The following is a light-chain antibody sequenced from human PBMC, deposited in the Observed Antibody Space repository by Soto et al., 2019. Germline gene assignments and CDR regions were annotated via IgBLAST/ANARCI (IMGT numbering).Light chain of an antibody. CDR1: SSDADAYNY. V-gene: IGLV2-14*03. J-gene: IGLJ2*01. Sequence: QSALTQPASVSGSTGQSIIISCTGTSSDADAYNYVSWYQHHPGKAPKLLIYDVSNRPSGISNRFSGSKSGNTASLTISGLQPEDEADYFCSSYTSRTILFGGGTKLTVL. CDR3: SSYTSRTIL. CDR2: DVS.